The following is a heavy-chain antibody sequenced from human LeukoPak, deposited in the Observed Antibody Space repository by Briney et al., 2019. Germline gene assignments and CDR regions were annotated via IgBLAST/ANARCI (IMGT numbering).Heavy chain of an antibody. Sequence: TGGSLRLSWAASGFTFSSHSMNWVRQAPGKGLEWVSYISSSGDTIYYADSVKGRFTFSRDNGDNSLYLQMNSLGDEDTAVYYCARDTWGYYAFDIWGQGTMVTVSS. CDR2: ISSSGDTI. CDR3: ARDTWGYYAFDI. D-gene: IGHD3-22*01. CDR1: GFTFSSHS. J-gene: IGHJ3*02. V-gene: IGHV3-48*02.